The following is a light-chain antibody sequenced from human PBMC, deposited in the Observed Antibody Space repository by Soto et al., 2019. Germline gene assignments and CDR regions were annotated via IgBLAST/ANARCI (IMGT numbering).Light chain of an antibody. J-gene: IGKJ4*01. CDR2: GAS. Sequence: EIVLTQSPGTLSLSPGERATLSCRASQSVSSNNLVWYQQKPGQAPRLLIYGASRRAIGIPDRFSGSGSGTDFTLSITRLEPEDVALYYCQHYDKPPLIFGGGTKVEIK. V-gene: IGKV3-20*01. CDR3: QHYDKPPLI. CDR1: QSVSSNN.